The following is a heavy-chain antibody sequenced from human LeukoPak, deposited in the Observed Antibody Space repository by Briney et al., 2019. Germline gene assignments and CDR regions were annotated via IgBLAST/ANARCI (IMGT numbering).Heavy chain of an antibody. V-gene: IGHV4-61*02. CDR3: ARDNRNMRNLDY. J-gene: IGHJ4*02. CDR1: GGSISSGSYY. D-gene: IGHD1-14*01. CDR2: IYTSGST. Sequence: SETLSLTCTVSGGSISSGSYYWSWIRQPAGTGLEWIGRIYTSGSTNYNPSLKSRVTISVDTSKNQFSLKLSSVTAADTAVYYCARDNRNMRNLDYWGQGTLVTVSS.